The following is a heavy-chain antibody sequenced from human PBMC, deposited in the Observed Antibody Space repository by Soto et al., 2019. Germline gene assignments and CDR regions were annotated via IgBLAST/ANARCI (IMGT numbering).Heavy chain of an antibody. V-gene: IGHV4-4*02. CDR3: ARDLRGRSCSGGSCPHYFDY. CDR1: GGSISSSNW. Sequence: SETLSLTCAVSGGSISSSNWWSWVRQPPGKGLEWIGEIYHSGSTNYNPSLKSRVTISVDKSKNQFSLKLSSVTAADTAVYYCARDLRGRSCSGGSCPHYFDYWGQGTLVTVSS. CDR2: IYHSGST. J-gene: IGHJ4*02. D-gene: IGHD2-15*01.